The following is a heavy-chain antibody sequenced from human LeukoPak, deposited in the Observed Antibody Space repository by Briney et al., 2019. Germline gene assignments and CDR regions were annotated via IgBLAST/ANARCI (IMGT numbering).Heavy chain of an antibody. CDR3: ARDSGGMVRGVIIKWFDY. V-gene: IGHV3-7*01. CDR1: GFTFSSYW. Sequence: GGSLRLACAASGFTFSSYWMSWVRQAPGKGLEWVANIKQDGSEKYYVASVKGRFTISRDNAKNSLYLQMNSLRAEDTAVYYCARDSGGMVRGVIIKWFDYWGQGTLVTVSS. J-gene: IGHJ4*02. D-gene: IGHD3-10*01. CDR2: IKQDGSEK.